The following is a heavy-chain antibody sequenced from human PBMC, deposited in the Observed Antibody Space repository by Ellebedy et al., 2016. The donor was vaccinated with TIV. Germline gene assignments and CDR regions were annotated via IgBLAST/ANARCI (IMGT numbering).Heavy chain of an antibody. V-gene: IGHV1-69*04. CDR2: IIPILNVV. CDR3: ARLREKKYYFDY. D-gene: IGHD4-17*01. Sequence: AASVKVSCKASGETSSSHALNWVRQAPGQGLEWVGRIIPILNVVNYARKFQGRVTITADRSTNIVYLELSSLRSEDTAVYYCARLREKKYYFDYWGQGTLVTVSS. J-gene: IGHJ4*02. CDR1: GETSSSHA.